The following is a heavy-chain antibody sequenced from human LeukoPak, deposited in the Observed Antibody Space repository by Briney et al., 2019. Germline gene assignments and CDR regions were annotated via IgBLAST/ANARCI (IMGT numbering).Heavy chain of an antibody. CDR2: IRYDGSNK. CDR3: AKGTRPRVRDASDI. CDR1: GITFSSYW. V-gene: IGHV3-30*02. J-gene: IGHJ3*02. D-gene: IGHD6-6*01. Sequence: GGSLRLSCAASGITFSSYWMSWVRQAPGKGLEWVAFIRYDGSNKYYADSVKGRFTISRDNSKNTLYLQMNSLRAEDTAVYYCAKGTRPRVRDASDIWGQGTMVTVSS.